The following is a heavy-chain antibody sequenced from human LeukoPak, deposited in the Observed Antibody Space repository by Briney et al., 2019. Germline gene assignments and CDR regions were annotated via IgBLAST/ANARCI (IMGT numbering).Heavy chain of an antibody. J-gene: IGHJ6*03. Sequence: ASVKVSCKASGYTFTSYGISWVRQAPGQGLEWMGWISAYNGNTNYAQKLQGRVTMTTDTSTSTAYVELRSLRSDDTAVYYCARESDGGYSYDYSYYYYMDVWGKGTTVTVSS. V-gene: IGHV1-18*01. CDR2: ISAYNGNT. CDR1: GYTFTSYG. D-gene: IGHD5-18*01. CDR3: ARESDGGYSYDYSYYYYMDV.